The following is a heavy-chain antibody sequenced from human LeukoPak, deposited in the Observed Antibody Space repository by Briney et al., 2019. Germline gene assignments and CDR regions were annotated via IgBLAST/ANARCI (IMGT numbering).Heavy chain of an antibody. J-gene: IGHJ4*02. Sequence: PGGSLRLSCSASGFPFSNYWMNCVRQTPGKGLEWVANINKDGSGKNYVDSVTGRFTISRDNAKNSLYLQMNYLRPEDTAVYYCARQDHGPDYWGQGTLVTVSS. CDR1: GFPFSNYW. V-gene: IGHV3-7*01. D-gene: IGHD1-14*01. CDR3: ARQDHGPDY. CDR2: INKDGSGK.